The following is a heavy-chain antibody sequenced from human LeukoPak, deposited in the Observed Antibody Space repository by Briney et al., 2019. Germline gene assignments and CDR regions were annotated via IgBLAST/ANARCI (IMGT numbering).Heavy chain of an antibody. Sequence: GGSLRLSCAASGFTFSSYAMSWVRQAPGKGLEWVANIKQDGGEKYYVDSVKGRFTISRDNAKNSLYLQMNNLRVENTAVYYCARDGRPLDYWGQGTLVTVSS. V-gene: IGHV3-7*03. CDR2: IKQDGGEK. CDR3: ARDGRPLDY. J-gene: IGHJ4*02. CDR1: GFTFSSYA.